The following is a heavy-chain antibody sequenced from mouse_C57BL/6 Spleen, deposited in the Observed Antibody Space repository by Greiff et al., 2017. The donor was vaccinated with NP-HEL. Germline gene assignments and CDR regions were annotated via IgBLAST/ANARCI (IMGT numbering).Heavy chain of an antibody. D-gene: IGHD1-1*01. J-gene: IGHJ4*01. CDR1: GFTFSSYA. CDR2: ISSGGDYI. Sequence: EVQRVESGEGLVKPGGSLKLSCAASGFTFSSYAMSWVRQTPEKRLEWVAYISSGGDYIYYADTVKGRFTISRDNARNTLYLQMSSLKSEDTAMYYCTRDRYYYGSIYAMDYWGQGTSVTVSS. CDR3: TRDRYYYGSIYAMDY. V-gene: IGHV5-9-1*02.